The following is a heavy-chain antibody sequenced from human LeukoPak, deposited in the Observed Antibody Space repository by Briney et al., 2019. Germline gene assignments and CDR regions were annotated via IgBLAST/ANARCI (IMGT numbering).Heavy chain of an antibody. J-gene: IGHJ4*02. CDR2: ISSSSSYI. CDR1: GFTFSSYS. CDR3: ARDSEVEFDY. V-gene: IGHV3-21*01. D-gene: IGHD1-1*01. Sequence: GGSLRLSCAASGFTFSSYSMNWVRQAPGKGLEWVSSISSSSSYIYYADSVKGRFTISRDNAKNSLYLQMNSLRAGDTAVYYCARDSEVEFDYWGQGTLVTVSS.